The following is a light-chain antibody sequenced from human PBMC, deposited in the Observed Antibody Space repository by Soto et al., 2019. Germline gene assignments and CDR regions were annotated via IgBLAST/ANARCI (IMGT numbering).Light chain of an antibody. J-gene: IGKJ1*01. V-gene: IGKV3-20*01. CDR3: QQYGGSPRT. CDR1: QSVSNNY. Sequence: EIVLTQSPGTLSLSPGERATLTCRASQSVSNNYLAWYQQKPGQAPRLLIYGASSRATGIPDRCSGSGCGTEFSLTISRLEHEDFAVFYCQQYGGSPRTFGQGTSVEIK. CDR2: GAS.